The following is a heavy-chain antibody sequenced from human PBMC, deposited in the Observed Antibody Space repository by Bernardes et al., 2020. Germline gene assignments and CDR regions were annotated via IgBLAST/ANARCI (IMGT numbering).Heavy chain of an antibody. CDR3: ARGVGATLGY. CDR2: INHSGST. V-gene: IGHV4-34*01. J-gene: IGHJ4*02. D-gene: IGHD1-26*01. Sequence: SETLSPTCAVYGGSFRGYYWSWIRQPPGQGLEWIGEINHSGSTNYNPSLKSRVTISVDTSKNQFSLKLSSVTAADTAVYYCARGVGATLGYWGQGTLVTVSS. CDR1: GGSFRGYY.